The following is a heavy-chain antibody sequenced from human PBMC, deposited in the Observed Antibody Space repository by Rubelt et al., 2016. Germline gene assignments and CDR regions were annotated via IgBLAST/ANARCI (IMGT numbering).Heavy chain of an antibody. CDR2: INHSGST. D-gene: IGHD3-10*01. CDR3: ARGRMFLWFGELFFDY. J-gene: IGHJ4*02. CDR1: GGSISSYY. Sequence: QVQLQESGPGLVKPSETLSLTCTVSGGSISSYYWSWIRQPPGKGLEWIGEINHSGSTNYNPSLKSRVTISVDTSKNQFSLKLSSVTAADTAVYYCARGRMFLWFGELFFDYWGQGTLVTVSS. V-gene: IGHV4-59*12.